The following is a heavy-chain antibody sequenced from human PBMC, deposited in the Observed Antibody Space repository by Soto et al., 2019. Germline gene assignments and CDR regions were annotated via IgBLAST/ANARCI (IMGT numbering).Heavy chain of an antibody. CDR1: GFTFSSYA. CDR3: AKDRVSATEDY. Sequence: EALRLSCTASGFTFSSYAMSWVRQAPGKGLEWVSAISGSGGSTYYADSVKGRFTISRDNSKNTLYLQMNSLRAEDTAVYYCAKDRVSATEDYWGHVALVTGSS. CDR2: ISGSGGST. V-gene: IGHV3-23*01. D-gene: IGHD1-26*01. J-gene: IGHJ4*01.